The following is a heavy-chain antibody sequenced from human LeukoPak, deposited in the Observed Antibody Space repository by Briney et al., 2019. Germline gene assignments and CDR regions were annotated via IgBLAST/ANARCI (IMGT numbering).Heavy chain of an antibody. J-gene: IGHJ3*02. CDR3: ASYHCSSSSCYSSGAFDI. CDR2: IKQDGSEK. V-gene: IGHV3-7*01. Sequence: PGGSLRLSCAASGFTFSSYWMSWVRQAPGKGLEWVANIKQDGSEKYYVDSVKGRFTISRDNAKNSLYLQMNSLRAEDTAVYYCASYHCSSSSCYSSGAFDIWGQGTMVTVSS. D-gene: IGHD2-2*01. CDR1: GFTFSSYW.